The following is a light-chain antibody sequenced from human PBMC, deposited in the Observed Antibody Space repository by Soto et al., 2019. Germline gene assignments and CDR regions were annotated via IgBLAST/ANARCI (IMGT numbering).Light chain of an antibody. V-gene: IGKV3-15*01. J-gene: IGKJ1*01. CDR2: GAA. CDR1: QSVSSSY. Sequence: EIVLTQSPCTLSLSPGERATLSCMASQSVSSSYLAWYQQKPGQAPRLLIYGAATRATGIPARFSGSGSGTEFTLTISSLQSEDFAVYFCQQHHSWPPVFGQGTKVDIK. CDR3: QQHHSWPPV.